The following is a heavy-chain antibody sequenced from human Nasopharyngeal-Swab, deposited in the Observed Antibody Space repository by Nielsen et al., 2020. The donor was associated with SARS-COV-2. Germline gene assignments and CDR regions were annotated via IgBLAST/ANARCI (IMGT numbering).Heavy chain of an antibody. J-gene: IGHJ6*02. V-gene: IGHV3-23*01. CDR2: ISGSGGST. Sequence: GESLKISCAASGFTFSSYAMSWVRQAPGKGVEWVSAISGSGGSTYYADSVKGRFTITRDNSKNTLYLQMNSLRAEDTAVYYCAKDQGGSSWYGGAYYYYGMDVWGQGTTVTVSS. D-gene: IGHD6-13*01. CDR3: AKDQGGSSWYGGAYYYYGMDV. CDR1: GFTFSSYA.